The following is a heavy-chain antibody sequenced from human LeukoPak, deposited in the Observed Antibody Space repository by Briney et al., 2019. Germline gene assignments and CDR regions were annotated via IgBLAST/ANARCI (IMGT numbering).Heavy chain of an antibody. CDR1: GYTFTSYY. J-gene: IGHJ4*02. CDR3: ARVNSLGLYDILTGEMLPPVDY. CDR2: INPSGGST. Sequence: ASVKVSCKASGYTFTSYYMHWVRQAPGQGLEWMGIINPSGGSTSYAQKFQGRVTMTRDTSTSTVYMELSSLRSEDTAVYYCARVNSLGLYDILTGEMLPPVDYWGQGTLVTVSS. V-gene: IGHV1-46*01. D-gene: IGHD3-9*01.